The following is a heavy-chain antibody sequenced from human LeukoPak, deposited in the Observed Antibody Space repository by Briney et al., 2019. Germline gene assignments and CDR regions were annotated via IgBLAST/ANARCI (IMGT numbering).Heavy chain of an antibody. V-gene: IGHV4-30-4*07. CDR1: GGSISSGGYS. CDR2: IYYSGST. CDR3: ARTKGLAALVGFFDY. Sequence: PSETLSLTCAVSGGSISSGGYSWSWIRQPPGKGLEWIGYIYYSGSTYYNPSLKSRVTISVDTSKNQFSLKLSSVTAADTAVYYCARTKGLAALVGFFDYWGQGTLVTVSS. D-gene: IGHD6-13*01. J-gene: IGHJ4*02.